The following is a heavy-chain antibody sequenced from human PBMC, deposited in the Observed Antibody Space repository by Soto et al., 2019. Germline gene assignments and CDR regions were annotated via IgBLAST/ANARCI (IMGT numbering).Heavy chain of an antibody. Sequence: DVQLVESGGGLVQPGRSLRLSCAASGFTFDDYAMHWVRQAPGKGLEWVSGISWNSGSIGYADSVKGRFTISRDNAKNSLYLHMNSLRAEDTALYYCAKALDRGNFDLWMAGAFDIWGQGTMVTVSS. D-gene: IGHD3-9*01. J-gene: IGHJ3*02. CDR1: GFTFDDYA. V-gene: IGHV3-9*01. CDR2: ISWNSGSI. CDR3: AKALDRGNFDLWMAGAFDI.